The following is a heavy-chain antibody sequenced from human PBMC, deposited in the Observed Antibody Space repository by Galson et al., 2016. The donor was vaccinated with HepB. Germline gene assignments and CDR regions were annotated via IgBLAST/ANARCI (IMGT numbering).Heavy chain of an antibody. D-gene: IGHD2-2*01. J-gene: IGHJ6*02. CDR1: GFTFSSFS. V-gene: IGHV3-48*02. Sequence: SLRLSCAVSGFTFSSFSMNWVRQAQGKGLEWVSYISSSSDTIYYADSVKGRFTISRDNAKNSLYLQMNSLRDGDTAVYYCARCYCSSTSPCGMDVWGQGTTVTVSS. CDR2: ISSSSDTI. CDR3: ARCYCSSTSPCGMDV.